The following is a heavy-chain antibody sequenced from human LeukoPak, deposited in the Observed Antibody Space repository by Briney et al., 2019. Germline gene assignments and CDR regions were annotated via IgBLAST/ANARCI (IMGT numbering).Heavy chain of an antibody. CDR1: RDSVSINCAT. CDR2: TFYNSKWHS. D-gene: IGHD3-10*01. CDR3: ARENYYYASVTYYSQLDY. V-gene: IGHV6-1*01. J-gene: IGHJ4*02. Sequence: SQTLSLTCGISRDSVSINCATWNWIRQTPSRGLEWVGRTFYNSKWHSDYAVSVKSRITVNPDTSKNQCSLQLNSVAPEDTAVYYCARENYYYASVTYYSQLDYWGQGTLVTVSS.